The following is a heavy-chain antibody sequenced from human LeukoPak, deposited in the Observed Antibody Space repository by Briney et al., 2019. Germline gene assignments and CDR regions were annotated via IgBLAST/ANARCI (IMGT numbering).Heavy chain of an antibody. J-gene: IGHJ6*02. CDR1: GGSFSGYY. D-gene: IGHD3-10*01. CDR3: ARGPLGDDYGMDV. V-gene: IGHV4-34*01. CDR2: INHSGST. Sequence: SETLSLTCAVYGGSFSGYYWSWIRQPPGKGLEWIGEINHSGSTNYNPSLKSRVTISVDTSKNQFSLKLSSVTAADTAVYYCARGPLGDDYGMDVWGQRTTVTVSS.